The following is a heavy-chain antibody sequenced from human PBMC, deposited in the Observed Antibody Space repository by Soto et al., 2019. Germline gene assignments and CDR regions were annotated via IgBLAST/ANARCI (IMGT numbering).Heavy chain of an antibody. CDR1: GFSLSTSGMC. J-gene: IGHJ5*02. Sequence: GSGPTLVNPTQTLTLTCTFSGFSLSTSGMCVSWIRQPPGKALEWLALIDWDDDKYYSTSLKTRLTISKDTSKNQVVLTMTNMDPVDTATYYCARMNRLGSYNVNWFDPWGQGTLVTVSS. CDR3: ARMNRLGSYNVNWFDP. CDR2: IDWDDDK. D-gene: IGHD1-26*01. V-gene: IGHV2-70*01.